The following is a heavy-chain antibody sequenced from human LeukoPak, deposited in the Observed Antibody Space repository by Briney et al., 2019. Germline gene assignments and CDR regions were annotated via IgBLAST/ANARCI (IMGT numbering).Heavy chain of an antibody. J-gene: IGHJ3*02. CDR2: IIPILGIA. Sequence: SVKVSCKASGGTFSSYAISWVRQAPGQGLEWMGRIIPILGIANYAQKFQGRVTITADKSTSTAYMELRSLRSDDTAVYYCARDRQIKQGAFDIWGQGTMVTVSS. CDR1: GGTFSSYA. CDR3: ARDRQIKQGAFDI. V-gene: IGHV1-69*04. D-gene: IGHD6-13*01.